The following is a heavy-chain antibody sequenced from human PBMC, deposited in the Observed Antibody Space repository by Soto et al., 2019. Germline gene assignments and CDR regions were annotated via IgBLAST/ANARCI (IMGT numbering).Heavy chain of an antibody. CDR3: ARDRRFYDICTDDIANDPFEC. D-gene: IGHD2-8*01. V-gene: IGHV1-2*02. CDR2: INPNSGGT. CDR1: GYTFTGYH. Sequence: ASVKVSCTASGYTFTGYHMHWVRQAPGQGLEWMGWINPNSGGTNYAQKFQGRVTMTRDTSISTAYMEVSRLRSDDTAVYYCARDRRFYDICTDDIANDPFECWGKGSMVIVSS. J-gene: IGHJ3*01.